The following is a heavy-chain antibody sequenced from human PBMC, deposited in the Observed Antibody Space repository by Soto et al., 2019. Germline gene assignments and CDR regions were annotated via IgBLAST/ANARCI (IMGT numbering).Heavy chain of an antibody. CDR3: ARFVDTAMVTRTYWFDP. J-gene: IGHJ5*02. CDR2: IYYSGST. CDR1: GGSISSGGYY. D-gene: IGHD5-18*01. Sequence: SETLSLTCTVSGGSISSGGYYWSWIRQHPGKGLEWIGYIYYSGSTYYNPSLKSRVTISVDTSKNQFSLKLSSVTAADTAVYYCARFVDTAMVTRTYWFDPWGQGTLVTVSS. V-gene: IGHV4-31*03.